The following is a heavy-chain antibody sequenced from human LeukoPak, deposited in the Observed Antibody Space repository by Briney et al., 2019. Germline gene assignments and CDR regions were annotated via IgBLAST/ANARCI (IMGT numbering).Heavy chain of an antibody. CDR3: ARDTRYSSGWNNWFDP. CDR2: ISSSSSTI. CDR1: GFTFSSYS. V-gene: IGHV3-48*01. D-gene: IGHD6-19*01. Sequence: GGSLRLSYAASGFTFSSYSMNWVRQAPGKGLEWVSYISSSSSTIYYADSVKGRFTISRDNAKNSLYLQMNSLRAEDTAVYYCARDTRYSSGWNNWFDPWGQGTLVTVSS. J-gene: IGHJ5*02.